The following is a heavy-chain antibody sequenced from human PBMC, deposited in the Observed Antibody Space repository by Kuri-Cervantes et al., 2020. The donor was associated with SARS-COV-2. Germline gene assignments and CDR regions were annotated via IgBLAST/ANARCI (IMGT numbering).Heavy chain of an antibody. V-gene: IGHV1-3*01. J-gene: IGHJ3*01. D-gene: IGHD3-22*01. Sequence: ASVKVSCKASGYTFTSYAMHWVRQAPGQRLEWMGWINAGNGNTKYSQKFQGRVTITRDTSASTAYMELRSLRSDDTAVYYCARMGTRYYDSSGYYYSGWGQGTMVTVSS. CDR1: GYTFTSYA. CDR2: INAGNGNT. CDR3: ARMGTRYYDSSGYYYSG.